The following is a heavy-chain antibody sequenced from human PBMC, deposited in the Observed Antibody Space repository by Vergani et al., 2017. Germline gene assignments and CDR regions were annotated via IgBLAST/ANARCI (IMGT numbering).Heavy chain of an antibody. CDR2: IASSTSYI. J-gene: IGHJ5*02. D-gene: IGHD6-19*01. V-gene: IGHV3-21*01. CDR3: ASDRWSRWLVKLGWIDP. Sequence: EVQLVESGGGLVKPGGSLRLSCAASGFTFTNYNMNWVRQAPGKGLEWVSSIASSTSYIYYADSVKGRFTVSRDNAKNSLHLQMNSLRAEDTAVYYCASDRWSRWLVKLGWIDPWGQGILVTVSS. CDR1: GFTFTNYN.